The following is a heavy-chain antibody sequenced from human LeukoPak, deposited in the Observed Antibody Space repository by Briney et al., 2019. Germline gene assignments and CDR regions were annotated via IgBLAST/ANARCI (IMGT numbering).Heavy chain of an antibody. D-gene: IGHD2-2*01. V-gene: IGHV4-59*01. J-gene: IGHJ4*02. Sequence: SETLSLTCTVSGGSISSYYWSWIRQPPGKGLEWIGYIYYSGSTNYNPSLKSRVTISVDTSKNQFSLKLSSVTGADTAVYYCARDRSSSLDYWGQGTLVTVSS. CDR2: IYYSGST. CDR3: ARDRSSSLDY. CDR1: GGSISSYY.